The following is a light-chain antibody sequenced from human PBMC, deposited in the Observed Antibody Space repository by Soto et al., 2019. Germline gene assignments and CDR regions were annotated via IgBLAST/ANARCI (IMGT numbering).Light chain of an antibody. CDR1: NIGSKS. V-gene: IGLV3-21*02. Sequence: SYELTQPPSVSVAPGQTARITCGGNNIGSKSVHWYQQSPGQAPVLVVYADSDRPSGIPERFSGSNSGNTATLTISRVEAGDEADYYCSSFTTSNTLVFGTGTKVTVL. CDR2: ADS. CDR3: SSFTTSNTLV. J-gene: IGLJ1*01.